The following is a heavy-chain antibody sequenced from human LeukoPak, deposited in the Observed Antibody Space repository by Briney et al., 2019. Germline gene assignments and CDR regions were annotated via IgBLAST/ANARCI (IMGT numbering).Heavy chain of an antibody. D-gene: IGHD2-2*01. V-gene: IGHV1-18*01. CDR1: GYTFIAYG. J-gene: IGHJ4*02. Sequence: ASVKVSCKASGYTFIAYGLIWGRQAPGQGLEWMGWISAYSDHTDYAQKFQDRVTIPTDTSTGTAYMELTSLTSDDTAVYYCARDRGPKYQLLYWGQGTLVTVSS. CDR2: ISAYSDHT. CDR3: ARDRGPKYQLLY.